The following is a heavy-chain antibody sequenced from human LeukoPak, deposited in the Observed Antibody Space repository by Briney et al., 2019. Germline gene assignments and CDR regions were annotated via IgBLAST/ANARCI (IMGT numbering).Heavy chain of an antibody. D-gene: IGHD4-17*01. CDR3: ARGHTAVTRHFDF. V-gene: IGHV4-34*01. Sequence: SETLSLTCAVYGGSFSGYYWSWIRQPPGKGLEWIGEINHSGSTNYNPSLKSRVTISVDTSKNQFSLKLSSVTAADTAVYYCARGHTAVTRHFDFWGQGTLVTVSS. CDR2: INHSGST. J-gene: IGHJ4*02. CDR1: GGSFSGYY.